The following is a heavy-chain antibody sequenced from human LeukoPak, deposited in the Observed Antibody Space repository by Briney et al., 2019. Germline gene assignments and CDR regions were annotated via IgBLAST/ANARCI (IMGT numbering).Heavy chain of an antibody. CDR3: AQRQARSFDY. J-gene: IGHJ4*02. Sequence: SGPTLVKPTQTLTLTYTFSRFSVRTSGVGVGWIRQPPGKALEWLALIYWDDGKRYSPSLNSRLTITKDTSENQVVLTMTNTDPVDTATYYCAQRQARSFDYWGQGTLVTVSS. V-gene: IGHV2-5*02. CDR1: RFSVRTSGVG. CDR2: IYWDDGK.